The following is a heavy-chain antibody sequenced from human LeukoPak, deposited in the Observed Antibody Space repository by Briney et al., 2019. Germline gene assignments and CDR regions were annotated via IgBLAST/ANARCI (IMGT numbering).Heavy chain of an antibody. CDR1: GFTLSNAW. CDR2: IKGNTDSGTT. V-gene: IGHV3-15*01. J-gene: IGHJ4*02. Sequence: GGSLRLSCAASGFTLSNAWMNWVRQAPGEGLEWVGRIKGNTDSGTTDYAAPVNGRLSISGDDSKNTLYLQMNSLETEDSAVYYCTASVSYYRGAFDYWGQGTLVTVSS. CDR3: TASVSYYRGAFDY. D-gene: IGHD1-26*01.